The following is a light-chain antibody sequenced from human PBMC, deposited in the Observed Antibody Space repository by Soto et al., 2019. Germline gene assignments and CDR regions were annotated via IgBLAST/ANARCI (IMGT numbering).Light chain of an antibody. Sequence: DIQMTQSPSSLSASVGDRVTITCRASQGISNYLAWYQQQPGKVPKLLIYVASTLQSGVPSRFSGIGSGTDFTLTISSLQPEDVAPYYCQKYNSAPWTFGQGTKVEIK. CDR2: VAS. CDR3: QKYNSAPWT. V-gene: IGKV1-27*01. CDR1: QGISNY. J-gene: IGKJ1*01.